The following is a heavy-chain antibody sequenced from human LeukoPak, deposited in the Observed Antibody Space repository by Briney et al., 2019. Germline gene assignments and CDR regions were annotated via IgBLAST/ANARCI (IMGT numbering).Heavy chain of an antibody. CDR3: ARFKIGWLQSGDAFDI. V-gene: IGHV4-59*08. J-gene: IGHJ3*02. CDR2: IYYSGST. D-gene: IGHD5-24*01. CDR1: GGSFSGYY. Sequence: PSETLSLTCAVYGGSFSGYYWSWIRQPPGKGLEWIGYIYYSGSTNYNPSLKSRVTISVDTSKNQFSLKLSSVTAADTAVYYCARFKIGWLQSGDAFDIWGQGTMVTVSS.